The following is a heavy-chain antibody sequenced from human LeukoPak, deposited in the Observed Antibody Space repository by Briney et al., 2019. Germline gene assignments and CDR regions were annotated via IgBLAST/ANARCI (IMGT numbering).Heavy chain of an antibody. D-gene: IGHD3-10*01. J-gene: IGHJ4*02. V-gene: IGHV3-11*04. CDR2: ITSSGNTI. CDR3: ARGRDYYTSGSYEY. CDR1: GFTFSDYY. Sequence: PGGSLRLSCAASGFTFSDYYMSWLRQAPGKGLEWVSYITSSGNTIYYADSVKGRFTISRDNAKNSLYLQMNTLRAEDTAVYYCARGRDYYTSGSYEYWGQGTLVTVSS.